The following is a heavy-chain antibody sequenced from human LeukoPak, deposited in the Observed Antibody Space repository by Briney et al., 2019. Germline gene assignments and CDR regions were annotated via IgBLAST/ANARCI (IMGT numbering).Heavy chain of an antibody. J-gene: IGHJ4*02. CDR2: ISSSSSYI. CDR1: GFTFSSYS. Sequence: GGSLRLSCAASGFTFSSYSMNWVRQAPGKGLEWVSSISSSSSYIYYADSVKGRFTISRDDAKNSLYLQMNSLRAEDTAVYYCARDRGAAGFDYWGQGTLVTVSS. D-gene: IGHD6-13*01. CDR3: ARDRGAAGFDY. V-gene: IGHV3-21*01.